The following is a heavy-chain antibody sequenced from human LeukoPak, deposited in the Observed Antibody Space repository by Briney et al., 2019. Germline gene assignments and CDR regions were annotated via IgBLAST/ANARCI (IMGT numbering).Heavy chain of an antibody. D-gene: IGHD1-26*01. CDR2: VYNSGT. J-gene: IGHJ4*02. Sequence: PSETLSLTCTVSGGSIRNFYWSWVRQTPGKGLEGIGYVYNSGTNYNPSLKSRVTISMDTSKNQFSLNLNSVTAADTAVYYCARDYCGKFDCWGQGTLVTVSS. CDR3: ARDYCGKFDC. V-gene: IGHV4-59*01. CDR1: GGSIRNFY.